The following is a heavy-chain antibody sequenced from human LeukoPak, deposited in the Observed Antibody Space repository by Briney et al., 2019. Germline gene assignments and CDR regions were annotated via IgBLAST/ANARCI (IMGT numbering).Heavy chain of an antibody. D-gene: IGHD3-10*01. CDR1: EFTFSSYE. J-gene: IGHJ4*02. Sequence: GGSLRLSCAASEFTFSSYEMNWVRQAPGKGLEWVSYISSSGSTIYYADSVKGRFTISRDNAKNSLYLQMNSLRAEDTAVYYCARNMVRGVPTFDYWGQGTLVTVSS. CDR3: ARNMVRGVPTFDY. V-gene: IGHV3-48*03. CDR2: ISSSGSTI.